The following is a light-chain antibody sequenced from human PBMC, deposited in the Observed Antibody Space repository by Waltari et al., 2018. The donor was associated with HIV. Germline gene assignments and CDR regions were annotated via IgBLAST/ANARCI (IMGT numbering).Light chain of an antibody. CDR1: SSDVGAYNY. V-gene: IGLV2-11*01. CDR3: CSYADKYTWV. Sequence: QSALTQSRSMSGPPGQSVTISCTRPSSDVGAYNYVSWYQQHPGKAPKLMMFDVNKRPSGVPDRFSGSKSGNTASLTISGLQAEDEADYYCCSYADKYTWVFGGGTKLAVL. CDR2: DVN. J-gene: IGLJ3*02.